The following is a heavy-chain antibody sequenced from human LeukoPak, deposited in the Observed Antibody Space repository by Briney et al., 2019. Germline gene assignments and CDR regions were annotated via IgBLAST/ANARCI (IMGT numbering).Heavy chain of an antibody. Sequence: GRSLRLSCAASGFTFSSYGMHWVRQAPGKGLEGVAVIWYDGSNKYYADSVKGRFTISRDNSKNTLYLQMNSLRAEDTAVYYCARDPSDSGCYYEVYGMDVWGQGTTVTVSS. CDR2: IWYDGSNK. CDR3: ARDPSDSGCYYEVYGMDV. V-gene: IGHV3-33*01. CDR1: GFTFSSYG. J-gene: IGHJ6*02. D-gene: IGHD1-26*01.